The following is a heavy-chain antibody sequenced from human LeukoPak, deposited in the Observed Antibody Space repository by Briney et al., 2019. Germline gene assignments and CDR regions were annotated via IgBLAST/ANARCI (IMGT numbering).Heavy chain of an antibody. CDR2: IIPIFGTA. CDR3: ARDLLGYCSSTSCSLDY. CDR1: GGTFSSYA. J-gene: IGHJ4*02. D-gene: IGHD2-2*01. Sequence: ASVKVSCKASGGTFSSYAISWVRQAPGQGLEWMGGIIPIFGTANYAQKFRGRVTITADESTSTAYMELSSLRSEDTAVYYCARDLLGYCSSTSCSLDYWGQGTLVTVSS. V-gene: IGHV1-69*13.